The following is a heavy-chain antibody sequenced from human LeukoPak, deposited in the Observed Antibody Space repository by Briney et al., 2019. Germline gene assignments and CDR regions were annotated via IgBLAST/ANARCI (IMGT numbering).Heavy chain of an antibody. J-gene: IGHJ4*02. CDR3: ARVSTVTNYFDY. Sequence: PSETLSLTCTVSGGSISSSSYYWGWIRQPPGKGLEWIGSIYYSGSTYYNPSLKSRVTISVDTSKNQFSLKLSSVTAADTAVYYCARVSTVTNYFDYWGQGTLVTVSS. V-gene: IGHV4-39*07. D-gene: IGHD4-17*01. CDR2: IYYSGST. CDR1: GGSISSSSYY.